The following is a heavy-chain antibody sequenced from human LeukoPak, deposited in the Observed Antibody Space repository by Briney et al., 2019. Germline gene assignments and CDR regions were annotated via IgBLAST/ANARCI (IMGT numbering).Heavy chain of an antibody. V-gene: IGHV4-61*02. CDR2: IYTSGST. J-gene: IGHJ5*02. D-gene: IGHD4-17*01. Sequence: SETLSLTCTVSGGSVSSGSYYWRWIRQPAGKGLEWIGRIYTSGSTNYNPSLKSRFTISVDTSKNQSSLKLSSVTAADTAVYYCARAHGDYGLVFDGWGQGTLVTVSS. CDR3: ARAHGDYGLVFDG. CDR1: GGSVSSGSYY.